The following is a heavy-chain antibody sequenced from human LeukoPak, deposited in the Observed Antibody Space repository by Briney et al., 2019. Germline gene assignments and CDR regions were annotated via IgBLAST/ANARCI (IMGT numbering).Heavy chain of an antibody. V-gene: IGHV3-74*01. CDR2: INNDGTNT. CDR3: ARGGFLHSFDI. D-gene: IGHD2-15*01. CDR1: GFTFSDYW. Sequence: GGSLRLSCAASGFTFSDYWIHWVRQAPGKGLVWVSRINNDGTNTIYADSVKGRFSISRDNAKNTLSLQMSSVRAEDTAVYYCARGGFLHSFDIWGQGTTVTVSS. J-gene: IGHJ6*02.